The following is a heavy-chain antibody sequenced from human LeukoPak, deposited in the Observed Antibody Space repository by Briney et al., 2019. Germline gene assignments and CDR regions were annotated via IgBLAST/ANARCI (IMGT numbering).Heavy chain of an antibody. CDR3: AKGALVVVPVHYFDY. V-gene: IGHV3-74*01. D-gene: IGHD2-2*01. CDR2: INSDESTT. Sequence: PGGSLRLSCAASGFTFSSFWMHWVRQVPGKGLVWVSHINSDESTTNYADSVKGRFTISRDNSKNTLYLQMNSLRAEDTAVYYCAKGALVVVPVHYFDYWGQGTLVTVSS. J-gene: IGHJ4*02. CDR1: GFTFSSFW.